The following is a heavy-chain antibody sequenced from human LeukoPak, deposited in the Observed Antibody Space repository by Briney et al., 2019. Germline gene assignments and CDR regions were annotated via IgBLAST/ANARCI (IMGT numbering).Heavy chain of an antibody. V-gene: IGHV4-34*09. CDR1: GGSFSGYY. Sequence: SETLSLTCAVYGGSFSGYYWSWIRQPPGKGLEWIGEINHSGSTYYNPSLKSRVTISVDTSKNQFSLKLSSVTAADTAVYYCARGAKWLQNDWGQGTLVTVSS. CDR3: ARGAKWLQND. J-gene: IGHJ4*02. CDR2: INHSGST. D-gene: IGHD5-12*01.